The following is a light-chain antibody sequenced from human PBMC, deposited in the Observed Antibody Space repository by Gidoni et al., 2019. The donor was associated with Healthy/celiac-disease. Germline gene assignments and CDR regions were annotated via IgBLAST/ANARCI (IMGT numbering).Light chain of an antibody. Sequence: GDRVTITCRASQSISSWLAWYQQKPGIAPRLLIYDASSLESGVPSRFSGSGSGTEFTLTISSLQPDDFATYYCQQYNSYWYTFGQGTKLEIK. V-gene: IGKV1-5*01. J-gene: IGKJ2*01. CDR1: QSISSW. CDR2: DAS. CDR3: QQYNSYWYT.